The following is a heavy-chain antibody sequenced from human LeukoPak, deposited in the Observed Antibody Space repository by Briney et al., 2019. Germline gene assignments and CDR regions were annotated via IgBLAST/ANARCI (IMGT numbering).Heavy chain of an antibody. V-gene: IGHV3-43*02. J-gene: IGHJ6*03. CDR1: GFTFDEYA. Sequence: GGSLRLSCAASGFTFDEYAMHWVRQAPGKGLEWVSLITGEGREVYYADCVRGRFNISRDNSRESLYLQLSGLTPEDTAYYHCAKIGQWELMGYFYHYYYMDVWGKGTTVTVSS. CDR3: AKIGQWELMGYFYHYYYMDV. CDR2: ITGEGREV. D-gene: IGHD1-26*01.